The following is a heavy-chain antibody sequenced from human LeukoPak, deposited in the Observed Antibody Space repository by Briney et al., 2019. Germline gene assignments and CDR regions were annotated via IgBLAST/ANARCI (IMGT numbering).Heavy chain of an antibody. CDR3: ARENYGDYDAFDI. CDR1: GFTFSSYA. Sequence: GGSLRLSCAASGFTFSSYAMSWVRQAPGKGLEWVSAISGSGGSTYYADSVKGRFTISRDNAKNSLYLQMNSLRAEDTAVYYCARENYGDYDAFDIWGQGTMVTVSS. J-gene: IGHJ3*02. D-gene: IGHD4-17*01. CDR2: ISGSGGST. V-gene: IGHV3-23*01.